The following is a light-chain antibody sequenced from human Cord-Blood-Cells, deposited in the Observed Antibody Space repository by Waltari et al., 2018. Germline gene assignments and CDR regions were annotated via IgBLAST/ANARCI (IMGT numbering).Light chain of an antibody. Sequence: QSALTQPRPVSGSPGQSVTISCTGTSSAVGGYHNVSWYQQHPGKAPKLMIYDVSKRPSGVPDRFSGSKSGNTASLTISGLQAEDEADYYCCSYAGSVVFGGGTKLTVL. J-gene: IGLJ2*01. V-gene: IGLV2-11*01. CDR1: SSAVGGYHN. CDR3: CSYAGSVV. CDR2: DVS.